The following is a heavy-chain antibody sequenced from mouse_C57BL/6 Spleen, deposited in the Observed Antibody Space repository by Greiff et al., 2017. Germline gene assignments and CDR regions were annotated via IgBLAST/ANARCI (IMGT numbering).Heavy chain of an antibody. D-gene: IGHD2-4*01. J-gene: IGHJ2*01. CDR3: ARKDYDYDEGFFDY. CDR2: ISDGGSYT. Sequence: EVHLVESGGGLVKPGGSLKLSCAASGFTFSSYAMSWVRQTPEKRLEWVATISDGGSYTYYPDNVKGRFTISRDNAKNNLYLQMSHLKSEDTAMYYCARKDYDYDEGFFDYWGQGTTLTVSS. CDR1: GFTFSSYA. V-gene: IGHV5-4*01.